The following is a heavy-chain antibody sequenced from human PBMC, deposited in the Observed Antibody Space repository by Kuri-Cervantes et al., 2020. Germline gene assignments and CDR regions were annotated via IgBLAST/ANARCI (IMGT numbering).Heavy chain of an antibody. D-gene: IGHD1-26*01. J-gene: IGHJ4*02. Sequence: GGSLRLSCAASGFTFSSYAMHWVRQAPGKGLKWVAVISYDGSNKYYADSVKGRFNISRDNSKNTLYLQMNSLRAEDTAVYYCARDALGFEWEPHDGFDYWGQGTLVTVSS. CDR2: ISYDGSNK. V-gene: IGHV3-30*04. CDR3: ARDALGFEWEPHDGFDY. CDR1: GFTFSSYA.